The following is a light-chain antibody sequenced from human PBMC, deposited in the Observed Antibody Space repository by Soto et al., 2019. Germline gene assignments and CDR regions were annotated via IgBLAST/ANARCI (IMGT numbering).Light chain of an antibody. Sequence: DIQMTQSPSTLSASVGDRVTITCRASQSISSWLAWYQQKPGKAPKLLIYKASSLENGVTSRFSGSGSGTEFTLTISSLQPDDFATDYCQQYNNYWTFGQGTKVEIK. CDR3: QQYNNYWT. J-gene: IGKJ1*01. CDR2: KAS. CDR1: QSISSW. V-gene: IGKV1-5*03.